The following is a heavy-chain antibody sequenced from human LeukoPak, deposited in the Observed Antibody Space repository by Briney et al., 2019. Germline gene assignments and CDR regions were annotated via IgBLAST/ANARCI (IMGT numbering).Heavy chain of an antibody. CDR3: ASDYCSSTSCYDAFDI. J-gene: IGHJ3*02. Sequence: PSETLFLTCTVSGGSISSYYWSWIRQPAGKGLEWIGRIYTSGSTNYNPSLKSRVTMSVDTSKNQFSLKLSSVTAADTAVYYCASDYCSSTSCYDAFDIWGQGTMVTVSS. V-gene: IGHV4-4*07. CDR1: GGSISSYY. D-gene: IGHD2-2*01. CDR2: IYTSGST.